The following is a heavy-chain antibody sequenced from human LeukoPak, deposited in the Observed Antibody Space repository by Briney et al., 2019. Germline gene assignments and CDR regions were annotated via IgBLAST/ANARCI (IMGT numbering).Heavy chain of an antibody. Sequence: PGGSLRLSCAASGFTFSSYAMHWVRQAPGKGLEWVAVISYDGSNKYYADSVKGRFTISRGNSKNTLYLQMNSLRAEDTAVYYCAGAIVVVPAASLDYWGQGTLVTVSS. V-gene: IGHV3-30-3*01. CDR3: AGAIVVVPAASLDY. D-gene: IGHD2-2*01. J-gene: IGHJ4*02. CDR2: ISYDGSNK. CDR1: GFTFSSYA.